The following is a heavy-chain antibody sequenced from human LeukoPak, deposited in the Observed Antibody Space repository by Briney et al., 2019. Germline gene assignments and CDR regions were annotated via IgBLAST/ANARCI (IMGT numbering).Heavy chain of an antibody. CDR3: AREVGTIYGMDV. D-gene: IGHD3-10*01. CDR1: GFTFSSYS. CDR2: ISSSSSYI. J-gene: IGHJ6*02. V-gene: IGHV3-21*01. Sequence: GGSPRLSCAASGFTFSSYSMNWVRQAPGKGLEWVSSISSSSSYIYYADSVKGRFTISRDNAKNSLYLQMNSLRAEDTAVYYYAREVGTIYGMDVWGQGTTVTVSS.